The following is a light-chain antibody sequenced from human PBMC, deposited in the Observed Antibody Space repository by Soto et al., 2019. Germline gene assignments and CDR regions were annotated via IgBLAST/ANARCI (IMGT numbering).Light chain of an antibody. CDR2: DTD. CDR3: QSYDSSLSGVL. V-gene: IGLV1-40*01. CDR1: RSNIGAGYD. Sequence: QPVLTQPPSVSGAPGARVTISCSGSRSNIGAGYDVHWYQQLPGSAPKLLIYDTDKRPSGLPDRFSGSKSGTSASLAIAGLQAEDEADYHCQSYDSSLSGVLFGGGTKLTVL. J-gene: IGLJ3*02.